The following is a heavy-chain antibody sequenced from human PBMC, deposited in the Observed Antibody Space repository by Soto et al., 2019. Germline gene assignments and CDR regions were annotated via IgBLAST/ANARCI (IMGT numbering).Heavy chain of an antibody. V-gene: IGHV1-69*01. Sequence: QVQLVQSGAEVKKPGSSVKVSCKASGGTFSSYAISWVRQAPGQGLEWMGGIIPISETINYAQKFQGRVTITADESKSTAYMELSSLRSEDTAVYYCVRSQGSSTSLEIYYYYYYGMDVWGQGTTVTVSS. CDR3: VRSQGSSTSLEIYYYYYYGMDV. CDR2: IIPISETI. J-gene: IGHJ6*02. CDR1: GGTFSSYA. D-gene: IGHD2-2*01.